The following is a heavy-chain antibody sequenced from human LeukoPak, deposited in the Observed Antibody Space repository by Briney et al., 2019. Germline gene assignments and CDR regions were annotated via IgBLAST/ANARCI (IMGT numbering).Heavy chain of an antibody. CDR1: GYTFTGYY. J-gene: IGHJ4*02. CDR2: INPNSGGT. V-gene: IGHV1-2*06. Sequence: VSVKVSCKASGYTFTGYYMHWVRQAPGQGLEWMGRINPNSGGTNYAQKFQGRVTMTRDTSISTAYMELSRLRSDDTAVYYCARERIGYSYGSIKSDYWGQGTLVTVSS. D-gene: IGHD5-18*01. CDR3: ARERIGYSYGSIKSDY.